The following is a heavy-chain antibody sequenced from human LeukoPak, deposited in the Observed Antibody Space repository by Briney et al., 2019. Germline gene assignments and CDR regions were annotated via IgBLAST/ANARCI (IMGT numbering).Heavy chain of an antibody. Sequence: GGSLRLSCAASGFTFSSYEMNWVREAPGKGLEGVSYISSSGSTIYYADSVKGRFTISRDNSKNTLYLQMNSLRAEDTAVYYCAKEKLGYCSSTSCAPFDYWGQGTLGTVSS. J-gene: IGHJ4*02. V-gene: IGHV3-48*03. CDR1: GFTFSSYE. CDR3: AKEKLGYCSSTSCAPFDY. D-gene: IGHD2-2*01. CDR2: ISSSGSTI.